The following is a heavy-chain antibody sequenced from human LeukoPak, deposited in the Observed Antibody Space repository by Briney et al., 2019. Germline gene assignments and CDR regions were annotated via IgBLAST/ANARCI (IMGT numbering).Heavy chain of an antibody. CDR1: GGSISSYY. CDR3: ARYSSGWYEGGWFDP. D-gene: IGHD6-19*01. V-gene: IGHV4-59*01. Sequence: PSETLSLTCTVSGGSISSYYWSWIRQPPGKGLEWIGYIYYSGSTNYNPSLKSRATISVDTSKNQFSLKLSSVTAADTAVYYCARYSSGWYEGGWFDPWGQGTLVTVSS. CDR2: IYYSGST. J-gene: IGHJ5*02.